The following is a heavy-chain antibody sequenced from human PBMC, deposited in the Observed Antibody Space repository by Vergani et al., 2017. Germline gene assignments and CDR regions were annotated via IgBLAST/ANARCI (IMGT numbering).Heavy chain of an antibody. V-gene: IGHV4-39*01. Sequence: QLQLQDSGPGLVKPSETLSLTCTVSGGSISSSSYYWGWIRQPPGKGLEWIGSIYYSGSTYYNPSLKSRVTISVDTSKNQFSLKLSTVTAADTAVYYCAVSDCSGGICYSGYWGQGTLVTVSS. CDR1: GGSISSSSYY. CDR2: IYYSGST. CDR3: AVSDCSGGICYSGY. J-gene: IGHJ4*02. D-gene: IGHD2-15*01.